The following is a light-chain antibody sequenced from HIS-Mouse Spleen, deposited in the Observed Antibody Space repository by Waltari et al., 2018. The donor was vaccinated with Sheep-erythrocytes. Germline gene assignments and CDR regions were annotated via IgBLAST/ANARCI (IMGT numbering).Light chain of an antibody. CDR3: QAWDSSTAWNVV. Sequence: SYELTQPPSVSVSPGQTASITCSGDKLGDKYACWYQQKPAQSPVLVIYQDSKRPSGIPERFSGSNSGNTATLTISGTQAIDEADYYCQAWDSSTAWNVVFGGGTKLTVL. CDR1: KLGDKY. V-gene: IGLV3-1*01. CDR2: QDS. J-gene: IGLJ2*01.